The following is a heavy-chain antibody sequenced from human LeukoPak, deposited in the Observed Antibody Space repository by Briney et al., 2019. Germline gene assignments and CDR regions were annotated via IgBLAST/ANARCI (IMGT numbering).Heavy chain of an antibody. V-gene: IGHV3-30*02. Sequence: GGSLRLSCVASGFSFSSYGMHWVRQAPGKGLEWVAVIWYDGSKTYYADSVKGRFTISRDNSKNTLYLQMNSPRTEDTAVYYCAKRYTSGWEFDYWGQGTLVTASS. CDR3: AKRYTSGWEFDY. J-gene: IGHJ4*02. D-gene: IGHD6-19*01. CDR2: IWYDGSKT. CDR1: GFSFSSYG.